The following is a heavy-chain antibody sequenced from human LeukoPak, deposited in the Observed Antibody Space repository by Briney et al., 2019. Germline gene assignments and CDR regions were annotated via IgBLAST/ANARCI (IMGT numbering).Heavy chain of an antibody. D-gene: IGHD5-12*01. CDR3: AREDIVATMGFDY. J-gene: IGHJ4*02. Sequence: ASVKVSCKASGYTFTVYYMHWVRQAPGQGLEWMGWINPNSGGTNYAQKFQGRVTMTRDTSISTAYMELSRLRSDDTAVYYCAREDIVATMGFDYWGQGTLVTVSS. V-gene: IGHV1-2*02. CDR1: GYTFTVYY. CDR2: INPNSGGT.